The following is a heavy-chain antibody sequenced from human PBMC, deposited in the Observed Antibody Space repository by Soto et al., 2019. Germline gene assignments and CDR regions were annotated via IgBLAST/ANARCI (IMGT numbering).Heavy chain of an antibody. V-gene: IGHV1-2*02. CDR1: GYSFTDYY. Sequence: ASVKVSCKASGYSFTDYYLHWGRQAPGQGLEWMGWINPNSGGTNYAHRFQGRLPMTSDTSISTAYMELSRLTSDDPAVYYCPTGYFSGMDVWDPGTTLKVSS. CDR2: INPNSGGT. CDR3: PTGYFSGMDV. J-gene: IGHJ6*02.